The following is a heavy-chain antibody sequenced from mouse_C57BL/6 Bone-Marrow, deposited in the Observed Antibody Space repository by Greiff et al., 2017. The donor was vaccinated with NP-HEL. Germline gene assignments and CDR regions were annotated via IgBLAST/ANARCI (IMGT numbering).Heavy chain of an antibody. V-gene: IGHV1-7*01. CDR2: INPSSGYT. D-gene: IGHD2-4*01. CDR3: AIIYYDYPAWFAY. J-gene: IGHJ3*01. Sequence: VQLQQSGAELAKPGASVKLSCKASGYTFTSYWMHWVKQRPGQGLEWIGYINPSSGYTKYNQKFKDKATLTADKSSSTAYMQLSSLTYEDSAVYYCAIIYYDYPAWFAYWGQGTLVTVSA. CDR1: GYTFTSYW.